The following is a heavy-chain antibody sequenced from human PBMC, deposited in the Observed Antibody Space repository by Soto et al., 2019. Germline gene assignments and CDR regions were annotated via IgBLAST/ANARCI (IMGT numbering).Heavy chain of an antibody. CDR3: ARDPRYYGPDEDYYYGMDV. CDR1: GGTFSSYA. CDR2: IIPIFGTA. Sequence: GASVKVSCKASGGTFSSYASSWVRQAPGQGLEWMGGIIPIFGTANYAQKFQGRVTITADESTSTAYMALSSLRSEDTAVYYCARDPRYYGPDEDYYYGMDVWGQGTTVTVSS. J-gene: IGHJ6*02. D-gene: IGHD3-10*01. V-gene: IGHV1-69*13.